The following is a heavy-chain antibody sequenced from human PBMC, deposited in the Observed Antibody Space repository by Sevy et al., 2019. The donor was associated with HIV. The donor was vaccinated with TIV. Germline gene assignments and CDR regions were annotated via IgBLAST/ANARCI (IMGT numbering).Heavy chain of an antibody. CDR1: GGSISSYY. D-gene: IGHD2-2*01. CDR3: ARDNQPLLYFDY. Sequence: SETLSLTCTVSGGSISSYYWSWIRQPPGKGLEWIGYIYYSGSTNYNPSPKSRVTISVDTSKNQFSLRLSSVTAADTAVYYCARDNQPLLYFDYWGQGTLVTVSS. J-gene: IGHJ4*02. V-gene: IGHV4-59*13. CDR2: IYYSGST.